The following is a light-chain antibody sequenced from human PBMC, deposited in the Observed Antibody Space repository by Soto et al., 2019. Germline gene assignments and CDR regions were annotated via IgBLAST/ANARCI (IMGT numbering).Light chain of an antibody. CDR3: QQRSNWPPIT. CDR2: DAS. Sequence: EMVLTQSPATLSLSPGERATLSCRASQSVSSYLALYQRKSGQAPRLLIYDASNRATGIPARFSGSGSGTYFTLTISSIEPEDFAVYYCQQRSNWPPITFGQGTRLEIK. CDR1: QSVSSY. V-gene: IGKV3-11*01. J-gene: IGKJ5*01.